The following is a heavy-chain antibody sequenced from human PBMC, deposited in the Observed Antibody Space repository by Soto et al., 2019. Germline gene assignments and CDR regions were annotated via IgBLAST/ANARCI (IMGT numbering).Heavy chain of an antibody. J-gene: IGHJ4*02. V-gene: IGHV4-30-2*01. Sequence: PSETLSLTCAVSGDSISSGGFSWSWIRQPPGKGLEWIGYIYHSGTSFYNPSLKSRVTISVDGSKNQFSLKVNSVTAADTAVYYCTRADMGGSRWPFDDWGQGSLVTVSS. CDR2: IYHSGTS. CDR1: GDSISSGGFS. D-gene: IGHD6-13*01. CDR3: TRADMGGSRWPFDD.